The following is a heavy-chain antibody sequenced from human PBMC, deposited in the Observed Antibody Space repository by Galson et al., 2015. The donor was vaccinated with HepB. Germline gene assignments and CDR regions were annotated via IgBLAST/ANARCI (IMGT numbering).Heavy chain of an antibody. CDR3: IWIVVAPTGGY. Sequence: SLRLSCAASGFTFSNAWMSWVRQAPGKGLEWVGRIKSKTDGGTTDYAAPVKGRFTISRDDSKNTLYLQMNSLKTEDTAVYYCIWIVVAPTGGYWGQGTLVTVSS. J-gene: IGHJ4*02. CDR2: IKSKTDGGTT. D-gene: IGHD3-22*01. CDR1: GFTFSNAW. V-gene: IGHV3-15*01.